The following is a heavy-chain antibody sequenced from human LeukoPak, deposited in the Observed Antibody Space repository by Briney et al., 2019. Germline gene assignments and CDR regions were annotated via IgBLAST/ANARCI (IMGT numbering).Heavy chain of an antibody. Sequence: GASVKVSCKASGNTFTNHPINWVRQAPGQGLEWMGWINTNTGNPTYVQGFTGRFVFSLDTSVSTAYLQINGLKAEDTAVYYCATFMAAAGPGPGYFDYWGQGTLVTVFS. CDR1: GNTFTNHP. CDR2: INTNTGNP. CDR3: ATFMAAAGPGPGYFDY. D-gene: IGHD6-13*01. J-gene: IGHJ4*02. V-gene: IGHV7-4-1*02.